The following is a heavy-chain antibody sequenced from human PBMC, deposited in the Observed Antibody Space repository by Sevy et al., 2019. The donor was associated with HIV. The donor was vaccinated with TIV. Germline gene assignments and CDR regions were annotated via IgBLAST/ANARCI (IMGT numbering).Heavy chain of an antibody. CDR2: ISGSGTRT. D-gene: IGHD3-22*01. V-gene: IGHV3-23*01. CDR3: GKGGGGHYDPDEIAYYFYYYNMDV. CDR1: GFSFDSYG. J-gene: IGHJ6*03. Sequence: GGSLRLSCAVSGFSFDSYGMTWVRQAPGKGLEWVSAISGSGTRTYYADSVKGRFIISRDNSKNTLDLQMKSLRAEDTAIYDCGKGGGGHYDPDEIAYYFYYYNMDVWGKGTTVTVSS.